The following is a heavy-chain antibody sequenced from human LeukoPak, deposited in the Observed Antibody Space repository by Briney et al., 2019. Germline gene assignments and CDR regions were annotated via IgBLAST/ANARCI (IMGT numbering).Heavy chain of an antibody. J-gene: IGHJ6*03. D-gene: IGHD3-10*01. CDR1: GFTFSSYA. CDR2: ISGSGGST. V-gene: IGHV3-23*01. Sequence: GGSLRLSCAASGFTFSSYAMSWVRQAPGKGLEWVSAISGSGGSTYYADSVKGRFTISRDNSKNTLYLQMNSLRAEDTAVYYCAKDKARIDDPSPPGNYMDVWGKGTTVTVSS. CDR3: AKDKARIDDPSPPGNYMDV.